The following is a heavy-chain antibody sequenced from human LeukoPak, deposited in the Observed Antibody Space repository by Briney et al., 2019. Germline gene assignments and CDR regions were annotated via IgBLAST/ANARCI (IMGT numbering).Heavy chain of an antibody. Sequence: ASVKVSCKASGYTFTSYGISWVRQAPGQGLEWMGWISAYNGNTNYAQKLQGRVTMTTDTSTSIAYMELRSLRSDDTAVYYSARDVLAEHWFDPWGQGTLVTVSS. V-gene: IGHV1-18*01. CDR1: GYTFTSYG. CDR3: ARDVLAEHWFDP. D-gene: IGHD3-3*02. CDR2: ISAYNGNT. J-gene: IGHJ5*02.